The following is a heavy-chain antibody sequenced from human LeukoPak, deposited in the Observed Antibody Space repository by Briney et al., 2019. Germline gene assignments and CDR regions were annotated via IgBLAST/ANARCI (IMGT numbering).Heavy chain of an antibody. CDR2: IKQDGSEK. CDR3: ARDRARTWYGSGSYYLWFDP. V-gene: IGHV3-7*01. J-gene: IGHJ5*02. CDR1: GFTFGSYW. Sequence: PGGSLRLSCVASGFTFGSYWMSWVRQAPGRGLEWVANIKQDGSEKYYVDSVKGRFTISRDNAKNSLYLQMNSLRAEDTAVYYCARDRARTWYGSGSYYLWFDPWGQGTLVTVSS. D-gene: IGHD3-10*01.